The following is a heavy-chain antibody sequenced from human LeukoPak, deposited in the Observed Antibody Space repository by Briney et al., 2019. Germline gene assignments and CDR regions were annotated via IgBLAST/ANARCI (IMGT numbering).Heavy chain of an antibody. CDR3: ARTHHDYTNGNWFDP. CDR2: MNPNSGGT. Sequence: ASVKVSCKASGYTFTSYDINWVRQATGQGLEWIGWMNPNSGGTGYAQKFQGRVTMTRDTSISTAYMELSSLRSDDTAVYYCARTHHDYTNGNWFDPWGQGTLVTVSS. D-gene: IGHD4-11*01. V-gene: IGHV1-8*01. CDR1: GYTFTSYD. J-gene: IGHJ5*02.